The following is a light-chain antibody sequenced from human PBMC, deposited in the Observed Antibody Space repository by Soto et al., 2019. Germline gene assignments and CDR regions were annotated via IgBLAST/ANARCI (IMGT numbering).Light chain of an antibody. CDR1: QSVSSSY. CDR2: AAS. CDR3: QQYGSSLYT. J-gene: IGKJ2*01. V-gene: IGKV3-20*01. Sequence: EIVLTQSPGTLSLSPGERATLSCRASQSVSSSYLAWYQQKPGQAPRLLIYAASSRATGIPDRFSGSGSGTAFTLTISRLEPEDCAVYYCQQYGSSLYTFGQGTKLEIK.